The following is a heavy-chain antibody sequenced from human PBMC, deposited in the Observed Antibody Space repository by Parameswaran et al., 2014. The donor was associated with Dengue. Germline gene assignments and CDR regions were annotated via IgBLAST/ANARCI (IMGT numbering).Heavy chain of an antibody. Sequence: WVRQAPGQGLEWMGWINPNSGGTNYAQKFQGRVTMTRDTSISTAYMELSRLRSDDTAVYYCAKGYGDYSRDAFDIWGQGTMVTVSS. D-gene: IGHD4-17*01. J-gene: IGHJ3*02. CDR2: INPNSGGT. CDR3: AKGYGDYSRDAFDI. V-gene: IGHV1-2*02.